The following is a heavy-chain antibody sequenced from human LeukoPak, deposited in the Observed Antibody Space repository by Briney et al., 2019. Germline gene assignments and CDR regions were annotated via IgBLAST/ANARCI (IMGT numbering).Heavy chain of an antibody. D-gene: IGHD6-13*01. Sequence: PGGSLRLSCAASGFTFSSYAMHWVRQAPGKGLEWVAVTSYDGSNKYYADSVKGRFTISRDNSKNTLYPQMNSLRAEDTAVYYCARAAGEEQLPSYFDYWGQGTLVTVSS. CDR1: GFTFSSYA. V-gene: IGHV3-30*04. J-gene: IGHJ4*02. CDR2: TSYDGSNK. CDR3: ARAAGEEQLPSYFDY.